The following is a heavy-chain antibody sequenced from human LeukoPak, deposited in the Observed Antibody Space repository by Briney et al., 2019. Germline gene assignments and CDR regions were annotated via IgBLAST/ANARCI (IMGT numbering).Heavy chain of an antibody. CDR3: ARVYYGSGSPRHFDY. Sequence: GRSLRLSCAASGFTFDDYAMHWVRQAPGKGLEWVSGISWNSGSIGYADSVKGRFTTSRDNAKNSLYLQMSSLRAEDTAVYYCARVYYGSGSPRHFDYWGQGTLVTVSS. D-gene: IGHD3-10*01. V-gene: IGHV3-9*01. CDR2: ISWNSGSI. CDR1: GFTFDDYA. J-gene: IGHJ4*02.